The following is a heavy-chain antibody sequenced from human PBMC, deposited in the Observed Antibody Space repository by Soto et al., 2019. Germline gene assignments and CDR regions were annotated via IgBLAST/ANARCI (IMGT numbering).Heavy chain of an antibody. CDR3: ARERWWNYYYYGMDV. CDR2: ISYDGSNK. J-gene: IGHJ6*02. V-gene: IGHV3-30-3*01. D-gene: IGHD2-15*01. Sequence: QVQLVESGGGVVQPGRSLRLSCAASGFTFSSYAMHWVRQAPGKGLEWVAVISYDGSNKYYADSVKGRFTISRDNSKNTLYLQMNSLRAEDTAVYYCARERWWNYYYYGMDVWGQGTTVTVSS. CDR1: GFTFSSYA.